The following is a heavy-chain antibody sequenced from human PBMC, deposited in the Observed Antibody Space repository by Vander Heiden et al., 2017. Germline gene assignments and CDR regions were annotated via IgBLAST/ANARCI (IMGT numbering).Heavy chain of an antibody. V-gene: IGHV5-51*01. CDR3: ARPAYYYDSSGQITGNAFDI. J-gene: IGHJ3*02. Sequence: EVQLAQSGAEVKKPGESLKLSCTGSGYSFTSYWIGGVRQRPGKGLEWMGIIDPGDSDTRYSPSFQGQVTISADKSISTAYLQWSSLKASDTAMYYCARPAYYYDSSGQITGNAFDIWGQGTRVTVSS. CDR2: IDPGDSDT. CDR1: GYSFTSYW. D-gene: IGHD3-22*01.